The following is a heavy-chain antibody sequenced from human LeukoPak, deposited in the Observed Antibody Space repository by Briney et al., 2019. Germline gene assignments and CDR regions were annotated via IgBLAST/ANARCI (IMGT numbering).Heavy chain of an antibody. D-gene: IGHD6-19*01. CDR2: INDRGGYI. Sequence: GGSLRLSCAASGFAFSMYSMAWVRQAPGKGLEWVSVINDRGGYIQDADSVKGRFTISRDNYQNTLFLQMNSLRAEDTAVYYCVRERDRGIDVADDFDYWGQGTLVTVSS. J-gene: IGHJ4*02. CDR1: GFAFSMYS. V-gene: IGHV3-23*01. CDR3: VRERDRGIDVADDFDY.